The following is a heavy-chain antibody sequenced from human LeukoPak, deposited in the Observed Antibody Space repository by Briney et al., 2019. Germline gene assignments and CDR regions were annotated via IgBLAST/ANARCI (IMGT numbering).Heavy chain of an antibody. CDR2: IYYSGST. CDR1: GGSISSYY. J-gene: IGHJ3*02. D-gene: IGHD4-23*01. CDR3: ARGGTAVIAPYAFGI. V-gene: IGHV4-59*01. Sequence: SETLSLTCTVSGGSISSYYWSWIRQPPGKGLEWIGYIYYSGSTNCNPSVKSRVAMSVGTSKKQFSLKLSSLTAADTAVYYCARGGTAVIAPYAFGIWGQGTMVTVSS.